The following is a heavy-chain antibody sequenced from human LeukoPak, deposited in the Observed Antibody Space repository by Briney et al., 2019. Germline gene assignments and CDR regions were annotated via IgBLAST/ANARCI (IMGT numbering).Heavy chain of an antibody. CDR1: GGSITSYY. J-gene: IGHJ4*02. CDR3: ARQRGAYWSGYYSYFDY. Sequence: SETLSLTCTVSGGSITSYYWSWIRQPPGKGLEWIGYIYYSGTTNYNPSLKSRVTMSVDTSENQFSLKLSSVTVADTAVYYCARQRGAYWSGYYSYFDYWGQGALVTVSS. CDR2: IYYSGTT. V-gene: IGHV4-59*03. D-gene: IGHD3-3*01.